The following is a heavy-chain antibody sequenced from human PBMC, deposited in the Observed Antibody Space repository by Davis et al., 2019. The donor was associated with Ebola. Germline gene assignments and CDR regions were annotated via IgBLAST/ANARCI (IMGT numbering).Heavy chain of an antibody. CDR3: ESETRLGY. CDR2: INNDGTTT. CDR1: GFTFSSHW. J-gene: IGHJ4*02. Sequence: PGRSLRLPCAAPGFTFSSHWLHRVRHVPGGGLEWVARINNDGTTTSYAGSVQGRFTISRDNAMDTLYLQMNYLTAEDTAVYYCESETRLGYWGQGTLVTVSS. D-gene: IGHD1-1*01. V-gene: IGHV3-74*01.